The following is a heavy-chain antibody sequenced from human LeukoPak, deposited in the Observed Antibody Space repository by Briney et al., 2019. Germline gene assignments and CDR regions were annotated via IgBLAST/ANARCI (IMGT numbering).Heavy chain of an antibody. J-gene: IGHJ6*02. V-gene: IGHV3-15*01. CDR2: IKTKIEGGAT. CDR1: GVTFSKAW. Sequence: GGSLRLSCADSGVTFSKAWMSWVRQAPGKGLEWVGRIKTKIEGGATDYAAPLKGRFTISRDDSKNTLYLQMNSLKTEDTAVYFCSRGLGLTNKDVWGQGTTVTVSS. CDR3: SRGLGLTNKDV. D-gene: IGHD1-1*01.